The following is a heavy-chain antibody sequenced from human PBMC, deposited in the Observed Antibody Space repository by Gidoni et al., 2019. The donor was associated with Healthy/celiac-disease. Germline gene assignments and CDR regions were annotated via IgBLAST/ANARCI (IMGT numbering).Heavy chain of an antibody. D-gene: IGHD2-21*02. J-gene: IGHJ4*02. V-gene: IGHV1-46*03. Sequence: QVQLVQSGAEVKKPGASVKVSCKASGYTFTSYYMHWVRQAPGQGLEWMGIINPSGGSTSYAQKFQGRVTMTRDTSTSTVYMELSSLRSEDTAVYYCARVGIVVVTQIGFDYWGQGTLVTVSS. CDR1: GYTFTSYY. CDR3: ARVGIVVVTQIGFDY. CDR2: INPSGGST.